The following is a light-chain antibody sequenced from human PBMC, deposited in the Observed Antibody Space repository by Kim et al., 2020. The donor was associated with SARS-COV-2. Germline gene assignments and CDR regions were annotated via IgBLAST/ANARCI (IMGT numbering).Light chain of an antibody. J-gene: IGLJ2*01. Sequence: APGKAARSTFGGSNIGSKSVHWYQQKPGQAPVLVVYDDRDRHSGIPERFSGSNSGNTATLTISRVEAGDEADYYCQVWDSSSDHVVFGGGTQLTVL. V-gene: IGLV3-21*03. CDR3: QVWDSSSDHVV. CDR2: DDR. CDR1: NIGSKS.